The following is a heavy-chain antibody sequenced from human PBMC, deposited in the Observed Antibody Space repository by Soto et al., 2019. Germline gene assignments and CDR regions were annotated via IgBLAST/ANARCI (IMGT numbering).Heavy chain of an antibody. V-gene: IGHV1-69*13. CDR2: IIPIFGTA. CDR3: ANRYTMVRGDRNWFDP. CDR1: GGTFSSYA. Sequence: SVKVSCKASGGTFSSYAISWVQQAPGQGLEWMGGIIPIFGTANYAQKFQGRVTITADESTSTAYMELSSLRSEDTAVYYCANRYTMVRGDRNWFDPWGQGTLVTVSS. D-gene: IGHD3-10*01. J-gene: IGHJ5*02.